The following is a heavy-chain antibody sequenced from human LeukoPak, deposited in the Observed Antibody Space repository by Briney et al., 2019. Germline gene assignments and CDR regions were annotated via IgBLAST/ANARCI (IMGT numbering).Heavy chain of an antibody. D-gene: IGHD1-1*01. V-gene: IGHV4-34*01. J-gene: IGHJ3*02. CDR2: INHSGST. CDR3: ARHPYSDGFDI. CDR1: GGSFSGYY. Sequence: SETLSLTCAVYGGSFSGYYWSWIRQPPGRGLEWIGEINHSGSTNYNPSLKSRVTISVDTSKNQFSLKLSSVTAADTAVYYCARHPYSDGFDIWGQGTMVTVSS.